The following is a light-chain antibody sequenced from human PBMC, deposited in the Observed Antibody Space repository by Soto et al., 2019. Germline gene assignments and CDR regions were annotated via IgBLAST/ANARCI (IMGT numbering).Light chain of an antibody. CDR1: QSVSSN. CDR3: QHYNNWPQT. Sequence: EIVMTQSPATLSVSPGERATLSCRASQSVSSNLAWYQQKPGQAPRLLIYGASTRATGIPARFSGSASGTEFTLTISSLQSEYFAVYYCQHYNNWPQTFGQGTKVEIK. J-gene: IGKJ1*01. CDR2: GAS. V-gene: IGKV3-15*01.